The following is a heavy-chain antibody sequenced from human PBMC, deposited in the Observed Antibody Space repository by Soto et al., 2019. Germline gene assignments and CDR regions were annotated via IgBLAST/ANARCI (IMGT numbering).Heavy chain of an antibody. CDR1: GFTFSNYA. CDR3: AKEMIASTLADFFDY. J-gene: IGHJ4*02. Sequence: EVQLLESGGGLIQPGGSLRLSCGASGFTFSNYAMTWVRQAPGKGLEWVSTISGSGDRAFYADPVKGRFTISRDNSKNTLYLQMNSLSAEDTAMYYCAKEMIASTLADFFDYWGQGILVTVSS. V-gene: IGHV3-23*01. CDR2: ISGSGDRA. D-gene: IGHD2-21*01.